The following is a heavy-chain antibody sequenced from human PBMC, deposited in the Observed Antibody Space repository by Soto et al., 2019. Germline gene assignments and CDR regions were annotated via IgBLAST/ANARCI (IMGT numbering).Heavy chain of an antibody. CDR1: GFTFSGSA. J-gene: IGHJ4*02. CDR3: AKVRFSGSGSYYIPLFDY. D-gene: IGHD3-10*01. Sequence: EVQLVESGGGLVQPGGSLKLSCAASGFTFSGSAMHWVRQASGKGLEWVGRIRSKANSYATAYAASVKGRFTISRDDSKNTAYLQMNSLKTEDTAVYYCAKVRFSGSGSYYIPLFDYWGQGTLVTVSS. V-gene: IGHV3-73*02. CDR2: IRSKANSYAT.